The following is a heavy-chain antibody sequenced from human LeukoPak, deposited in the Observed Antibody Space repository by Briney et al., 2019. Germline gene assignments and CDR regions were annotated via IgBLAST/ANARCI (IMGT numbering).Heavy chain of an antibody. J-gene: IGHJ5*02. CDR2: ISYDGSNK. D-gene: IGHD4-11*01. V-gene: IGHV3-30*18. CDR3: AKDWGEATVTNWFDP. CDR1: GFSFNRYA. Sequence: PGGSLRLSCAASGFSFNRYAMSWVRQTPGKGLEWVAVISYDGSNKFYADSVKGRFTISRDNSKNTLFLQMNSLRPEDTAVYYCAKDWGEATVTNWFDPWGQGTLVTVSS.